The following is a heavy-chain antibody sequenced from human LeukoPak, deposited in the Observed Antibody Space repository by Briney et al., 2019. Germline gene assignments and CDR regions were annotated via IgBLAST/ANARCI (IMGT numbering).Heavy chain of an antibody. CDR1: GYTFTSYG. J-gene: IGHJ4*02. V-gene: IGHV1-18*01. Sequence: GASVKVSFKATGYTFTSYGISWVRQAPGQGLEWMGWISSNSDNTNYAQKFQGRVTMTTDTSTSTAYMELRSLRSDDTALYFCARDWGSIKVIADYWGQGTLVTVSS. CDR2: ISSNSDNT. D-gene: IGHD7-27*01. CDR3: ARDWGSIKVIADY.